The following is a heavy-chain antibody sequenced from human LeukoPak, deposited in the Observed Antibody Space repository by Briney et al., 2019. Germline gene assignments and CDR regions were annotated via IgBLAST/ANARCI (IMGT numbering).Heavy chain of an antibody. Sequence: QPGGSLRLSCVASGFTFSTYGMSWVRQAPGKGLEWVSAITGSGGSTYYADSVKGRFTISRDNYKNTLYLQMHSLRAEDTAIYYCAKEFRGGWPFDYWGQGTLVTVSS. V-gene: IGHV3-23*01. CDR1: GFTFSTYG. J-gene: IGHJ4*02. CDR3: AKEFRGGWPFDY. CDR2: ITGSGGST. D-gene: IGHD6-19*01.